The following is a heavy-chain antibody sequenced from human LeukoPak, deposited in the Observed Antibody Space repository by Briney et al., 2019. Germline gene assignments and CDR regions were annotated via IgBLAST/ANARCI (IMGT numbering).Heavy chain of an antibody. CDR2: INPNSGGT. D-gene: IGHD5-18*01. CDR3: AREEDTAMVTDWFDP. V-gene: IGHV1-2*06. CDR1: GYTFTGSY. J-gene: IGHJ5*02. Sequence: ASVKVSCKASGYTFTGSYMHWVRQAPGQGLEWMGRINPNSGGTYYAQKFQGRVTMTRDTSIITVYMELTRLRSDDTAAYYCAREEDTAMVTDWFDPWGQGTLVTVSS.